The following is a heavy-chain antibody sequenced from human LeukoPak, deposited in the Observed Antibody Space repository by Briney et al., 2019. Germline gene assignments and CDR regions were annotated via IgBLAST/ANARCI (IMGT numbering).Heavy chain of an antibody. J-gene: IGHJ4*02. CDR2: IYYSGST. V-gene: IGHV4-59*08. Sequence: SETLSLTCTVSGGSISSYYWSWIRQPPGKGLEWIGYIYYSGSTNYNPSLKSRVTISVDTSKNQFSLKLSSVTAADTAVYYCARQDYGGNSGPQPFDYWGQGTLVTVSS. CDR3: ARQDYGGNSGPQPFDY. D-gene: IGHD4-23*01. CDR1: GGSISSYY.